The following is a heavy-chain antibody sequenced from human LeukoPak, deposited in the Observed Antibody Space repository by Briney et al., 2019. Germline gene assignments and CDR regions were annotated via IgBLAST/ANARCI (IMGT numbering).Heavy chain of an antibody. J-gene: IGHJ4*02. CDR2: IKEDGGEL. CDR1: GFTFSNHR. D-gene: IGHD5-24*01. Sequence: GGSLRLSCAASGFTFSNHRMSWVRQAPGKGLEWVANIKEDGGELNYVDSVKGRFTISRDNAKQSLFLQMNSLRVEDLGVYYCARGRRWLQPLDYWGQGTLVTVSS. CDR3: ARGRRWLQPLDY. V-gene: IGHV3-7*04.